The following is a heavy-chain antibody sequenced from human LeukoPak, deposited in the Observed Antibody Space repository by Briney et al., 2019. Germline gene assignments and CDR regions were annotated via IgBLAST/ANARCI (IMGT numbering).Heavy chain of an antibody. CDR1: GFTFSSYS. CDR2: ISSSSSTI. Sequence: GGSLRLSCAASGFTFSSYSMNWVRQAPGKGLEWVPYISSSSSTIYYADSVKGRFTISRDNAKNSLYLQMNSLRAEDTALYYCAKASITMVRGVTFDYWGQGTLVTVSS. J-gene: IGHJ4*02. D-gene: IGHD3-10*01. V-gene: IGHV3-48*04. CDR3: AKASITMVRGVTFDY.